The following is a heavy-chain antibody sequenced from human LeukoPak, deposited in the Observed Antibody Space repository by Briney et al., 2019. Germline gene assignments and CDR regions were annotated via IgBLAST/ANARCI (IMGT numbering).Heavy chain of an antibody. CDR3: AREGDCTSSSCYRNAFDI. CDR2: IWYDGSNK. J-gene: IGHJ3*02. CDR1: GFTFSNYA. V-gene: IGHV3-33*01. D-gene: IGHD2-2*02. Sequence: GGSLRLSCAASGFTFSNYAMHWVRQAPGKGLEWVAAIWYDGSNKYYVDSVKGRLTISRGNSKNTLYLQMNSLRAEDTAVYYCAREGDCTSSSCYRNAFDIWGQGTMVTVSS.